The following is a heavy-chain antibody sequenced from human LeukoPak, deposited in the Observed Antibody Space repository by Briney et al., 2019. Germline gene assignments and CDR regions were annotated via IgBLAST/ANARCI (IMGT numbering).Heavy chain of an antibody. CDR2: ISTSSRYI. V-gene: IGHV3-21*01. J-gene: IGHJ5*02. CDR1: GFTLSYFD. CDR3: ARADCSSSTCYLRRSWFDP. D-gene: IGHD2-2*01. Sequence: RPGGSLRLSCAASGFTLSYFDMDWVRQAPGKGLEWVSSISTSSRYIYYKDSVRGRFTISRDDAKNSLHLEMNSLRAEDTAVYYCARADCSSSTCYLRRSWFDPWGQGTLVTVSS.